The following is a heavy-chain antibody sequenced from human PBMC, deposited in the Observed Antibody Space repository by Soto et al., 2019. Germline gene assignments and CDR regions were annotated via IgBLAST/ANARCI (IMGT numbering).Heavy chain of an antibody. CDR3: ARVERGTATTVVDAFDI. D-gene: IGHD1-1*01. V-gene: IGHV4-61*01. CDR2: MSHSGGT. J-gene: IGHJ3*02. CDR1: GGFVSSGSYY. Sequence: TSETLSLTCAVYGGFVSSGSYYWSWIRQPPGKGLEWIGEMSHSGGTHSNPSLKSRVTISVDTSKNQFSLKMSSVTAADTALYYCARVERGTATTVVDAFDIWGPGTMVTVSS.